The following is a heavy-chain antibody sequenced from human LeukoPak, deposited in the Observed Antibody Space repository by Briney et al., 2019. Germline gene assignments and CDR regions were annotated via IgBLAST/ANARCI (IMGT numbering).Heavy chain of an antibody. D-gene: IGHD2-2*01. J-gene: IGHJ3*01. V-gene: IGHV3-48*03. Sequence: GGSLRLSCAASGFTFSSHEMNWVRQAPGKGLEWVSYINSRDNTIYYADSVRGRFTISRDNAKNSLYLQMNSLRAEDTAVYYCARGGFCTSTICYLWNALELWGEGTVVTVSS. CDR3: ARGGFCTSTICYLWNALEL. CDR2: INSRDNTI. CDR1: GFTFSSHE.